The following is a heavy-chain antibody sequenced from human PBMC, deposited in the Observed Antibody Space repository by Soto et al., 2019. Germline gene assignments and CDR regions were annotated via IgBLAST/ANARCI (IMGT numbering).Heavy chain of an antibody. CDR1: GYTFTSYD. CDR2: MNPNSGNT. D-gene: IGHD4-17*01. CDR3: ARGINYVDYSRWCDP. V-gene: IGHV1-8*01. J-gene: IGHJ5*02. Sequence: QVQLVQSGAEVKKPGASVKVSCKASGYTFTSYDINWVRQATGQGFEYLGWMNPNSGNTGYVKKFQGRVTMTRDTSRSTAYMELSSLRSEDTAVYYWARGINYVDYSRWCDPWGPGTLVTVSS.